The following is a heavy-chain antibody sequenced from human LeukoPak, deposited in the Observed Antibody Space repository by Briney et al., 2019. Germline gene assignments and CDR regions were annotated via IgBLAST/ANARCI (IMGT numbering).Heavy chain of an antibody. CDR3: ARVTKYDSSRDNSYMDV. D-gene: IGHD3-22*01. J-gene: IGHJ6*03. CDR2: IHYSGTV. CDR1: DGSISGTPYF. Sequence: SETLSLTCTVSDGSISGTPYFWGWFRQPPGKGPEWIGNIHYSGTVYYNPSLRSRATISVDTSKNQFPLRLSSMTAADTAVYFCARVTKYDSSRDNSYMDVWGKGTTVTVSS. V-gene: IGHV4-39*06.